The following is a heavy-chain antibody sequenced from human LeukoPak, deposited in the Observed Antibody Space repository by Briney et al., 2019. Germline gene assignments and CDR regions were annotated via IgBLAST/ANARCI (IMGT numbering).Heavy chain of an antibody. V-gene: IGHV4-59*08. J-gene: IGHJ4*02. CDR3: VRKDGL. Sequence: PSETLSLTCTVSGVSMSSYFWSWIRQPPGKGLEWIGSIYHSGSTYYNPSLKSRVTISVDTSKNQFSLKLSSVTAADTAVYYCVRKDGLWGQGTLVTVSS. CDR2: IYHSGST. D-gene: IGHD3/OR15-3a*01. CDR1: GVSMSSYF.